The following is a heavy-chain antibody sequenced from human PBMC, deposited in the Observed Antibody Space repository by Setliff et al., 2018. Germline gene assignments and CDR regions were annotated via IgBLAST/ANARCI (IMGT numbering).Heavy chain of an antibody. CDR3: ARGINSVSWTPKY. J-gene: IGHJ4*02. Sequence: PSETLSLTCTVSGGSISSNYWSWVRQPPGKGLEWIGYIYTSGSTYYNPSLKSRVTISVDTSKTQFSLNLRFVTAADTAMYYCARGINSVSWTPKYWGRGTLVTVSS. V-gene: IGHV4-4*08. CDR1: GGSISSNY. D-gene: IGHD6-13*01. CDR2: IYTSGST.